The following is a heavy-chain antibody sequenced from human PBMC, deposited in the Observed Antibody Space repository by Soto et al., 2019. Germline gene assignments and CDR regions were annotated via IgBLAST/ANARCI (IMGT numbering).Heavy chain of an antibody. D-gene: IGHD6-19*01. Sequence: EVQLLESGGGLVQPGGSLRLSCAASGFTFSSYAMSWVRQAPGKGLEWVSATSGSGGSTYYADSVKGRFTISRDNSKNTLDLQMNSLRAEDTAVYYCAKVRSLSSSGWYPDDYWGQGTLVTVSS. CDR1: GFTFSSYA. CDR3: AKVRSLSSSGWYPDDY. V-gene: IGHV3-23*01. CDR2: TSGSGGST. J-gene: IGHJ4*02.